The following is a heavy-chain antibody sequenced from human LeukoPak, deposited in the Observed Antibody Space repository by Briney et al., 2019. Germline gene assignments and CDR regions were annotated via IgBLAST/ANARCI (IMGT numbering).Heavy chain of an antibody. J-gene: IGHJ6*02. Sequence: SETLSLTCNVSGGSISSYYWSWIRQSPEKGLEWIGYIYYRGNTNYNPSLKSRVTISVDTSKNQLSLKLNSVTAADTAVYLCARSSGSGSTYYYGMDVWGQGTTVTVSS. CDR3: ARSSGSGSTYYYGMDV. D-gene: IGHD3-10*01. CDR2: IYYRGNT. V-gene: IGHV4-59*01. CDR1: GGSISSYY.